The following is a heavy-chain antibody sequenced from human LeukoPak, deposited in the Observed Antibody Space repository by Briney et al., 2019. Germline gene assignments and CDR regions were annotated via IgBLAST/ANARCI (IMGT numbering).Heavy chain of an antibody. CDR1: GFIFITYG. D-gene: IGHD6-13*01. J-gene: IGHJ4*02. V-gene: IGHV3-30*02. Sequence: GGSLRLSCAASGFIFITYGIHWVRQAPGKGREWVAFIRYDGSNRFYADSVRGRFTISRDNSKNTVYLQMNSLRAEDTAVYYCARDPRAAAEGDYWGQGTLVTVSS. CDR2: IRYDGSNR. CDR3: ARDPRAAAEGDY.